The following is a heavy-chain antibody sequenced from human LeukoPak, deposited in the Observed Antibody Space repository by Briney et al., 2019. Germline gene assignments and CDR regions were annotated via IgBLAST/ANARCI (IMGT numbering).Heavy chain of an antibody. CDR3: ARHQIISYSNYGTRGSIKRAWFDP. D-gene: IGHD4-11*01. CDR2: IYSGGST. V-gene: IGHV3-53*01. CDR1: GGPFSGYS. J-gene: IGHJ5*02. Sequence: ETLSLTCAVSGGPFSGYSCSWIRQPPGKGLEWVSVIYSGGSTYYADSVKGRFTISRDNSKNTLYLQMNSLRAEDTAVYYCARHQIISYSNYGTRGSIKRAWFDPWGQGTLVTVSS.